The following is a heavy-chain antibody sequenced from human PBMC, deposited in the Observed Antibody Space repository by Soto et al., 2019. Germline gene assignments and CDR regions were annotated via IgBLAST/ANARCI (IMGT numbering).Heavy chain of an antibody. J-gene: IGHJ3*02. Sequence: GGSLRLSCAASGFTFSSYSMNWVRQAPGKGLEWVSYISSSSSTIYYADSVKGRFTISRDNAKNSLYLQMNSLRAEDTAVYYCARDRSGLMVYATRPDAFDIWGQGTMVTVSS. D-gene: IGHD2-8*01. CDR2: ISSSSSTI. CDR3: ARDRSGLMVYATRPDAFDI. CDR1: GFTFSSYS. V-gene: IGHV3-48*04.